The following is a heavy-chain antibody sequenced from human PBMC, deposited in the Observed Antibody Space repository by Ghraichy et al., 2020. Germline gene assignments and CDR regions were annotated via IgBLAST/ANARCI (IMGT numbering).Heavy chain of an antibody. CDR2: ISGSGGST. CDR1: GFTFSSYA. D-gene: IGHD1-26*01. V-gene: IGHV3-23*01. Sequence: GGSLRLSCAASGFTFSSYAMSWVRQAPGKGLEWVSAISGSGGSTYYADSVKGRFTISRDNSKNTLYLQMNSLRAEDTAVYYCAKLESKVGATISGGFAEYFQHWGQGTLVTVSS. J-gene: IGHJ1*01. CDR3: AKLESKVGATISGGFAEYFQH.